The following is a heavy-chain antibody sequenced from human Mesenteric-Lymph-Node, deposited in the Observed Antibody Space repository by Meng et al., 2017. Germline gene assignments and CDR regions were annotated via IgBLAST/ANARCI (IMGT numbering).Heavy chain of an antibody. D-gene: IGHD2-15*01. CDR2: ISYDGSNK. CDR3: VRGIERGYCSGGSCYYGHF. J-gene: IGHJ4*02. CDR1: GFTFSSYA. V-gene: IGHV3-30*07. Sequence: GESLKISCAASGFTFSSYAMHWVRQAPGKGLEWVAVISYDGSNKYYADSVKGRFTISRDNAKNSLYLQMNSLRAEDTAVYYCVRGIERGYCSGGSCYYGHFWGQGTLVTVSS.